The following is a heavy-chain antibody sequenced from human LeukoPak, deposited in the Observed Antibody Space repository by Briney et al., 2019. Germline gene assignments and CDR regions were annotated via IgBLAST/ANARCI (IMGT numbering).Heavy chain of an antibody. D-gene: IGHD2-2*01. CDR3: AKSYCSSTSCPQWYFDY. CDR2: ISSSGSTI. J-gene: IGHJ4*02. Sequence: PGGSLRLSCAASGFPFSTYSMNWVRQAPGKGLEWVSYISSSGSTIYYADSVKGRFTISRDNAKNSLYLQMNSLRDEDTAVYYCAKSYCSSTSCPQWYFDYWGQGTLVTVSS. V-gene: IGHV3-48*02. CDR1: GFPFSTYS.